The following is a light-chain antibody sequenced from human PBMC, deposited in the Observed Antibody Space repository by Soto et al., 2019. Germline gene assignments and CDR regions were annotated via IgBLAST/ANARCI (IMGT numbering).Light chain of an antibody. Sequence: QSVLTQPPSVSGAPGQRVTISCTGSSSNIGAGYDVHWYQQLPGTAPKLLIYGNINRPSGVPDRFSGSKSGTSASLAITGLQAEDEADYYCQSNDSSLSGCVFGTGTKVTVL. J-gene: IGLJ1*01. V-gene: IGLV1-40*01. CDR2: GNI. CDR1: SSNIGAGYD. CDR3: QSNDSSLSGCV.